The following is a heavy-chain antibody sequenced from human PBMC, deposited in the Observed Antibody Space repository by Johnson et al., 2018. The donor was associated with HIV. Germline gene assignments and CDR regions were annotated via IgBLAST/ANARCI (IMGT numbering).Heavy chain of an antibody. CDR2: ISYDGSNK. Sequence: VQVVESGGGVVQPGRSLRLSCAASGFTFSSYAMHWVRQAPGKGLEWVAVISYDGSNKYYADSVKGRFTISRDNSKNTLYLQMNSLRAEDTAVYYCAKDRGEGYTTAWAFDIWGQGTMVTVSS. J-gene: IGHJ3*02. CDR3: AKDRGEGYTTAWAFDI. CDR1: GFTFSSYA. D-gene: IGHD5-24*01. V-gene: IGHV3-30*04.